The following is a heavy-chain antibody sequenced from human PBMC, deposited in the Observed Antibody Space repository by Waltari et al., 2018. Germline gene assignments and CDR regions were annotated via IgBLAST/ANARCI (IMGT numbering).Heavy chain of an antibody. D-gene: IGHD3-10*01. CDR1: GGSFSGYY. CDR3: ARLRPYYYGSGSFDY. J-gene: IGHJ4*02. CDR2: INHSGST. V-gene: IGHV4-34*01. Sequence: QVQLQQWGAGLLKPSETLSLTCAVYGGSFSGYYWSWIRQPPGKGLEWIWEINHSGSTNYHPSLKSRVTISVDTSKNQFSLKLSSVTAADTAVYYCARLRPYYYGSGSFDYWGQGTLVTVSS.